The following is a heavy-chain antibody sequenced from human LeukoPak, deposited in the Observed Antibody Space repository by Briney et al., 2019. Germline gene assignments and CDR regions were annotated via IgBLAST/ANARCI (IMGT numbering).Heavy chain of an antibody. Sequence: GSLRLSCVASGFTFSSYAMSWVRQAPGKGLEWVSGISGSGGSTYYADSVKGRFTISRDNSKNTLYLQMNSLRAEDTAVYYCAKDRIAAATPLFDYWGQGTLVTVSS. CDR1: GFTFSSYA. D-gene: IGHD6-6*01. CDR2: ISGSGGST. CDR3: AKDRIAAATPLFDY. J-gene: IGHJ4*02. V-gene: IGHV3-23*01.